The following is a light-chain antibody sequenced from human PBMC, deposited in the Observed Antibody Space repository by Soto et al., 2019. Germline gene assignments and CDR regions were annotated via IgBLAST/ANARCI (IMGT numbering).Light chain of an antibody. V-gene: IGKV3-20*01. CDR3: QQYGRT. J-gene: IGKJ2*01. CDR2: GAS. CDR1: QSVSSSY. Sequence: EIVLPQSPGTLSLSPGERATLSCRASQSVSSSYLAWYQQKPGQAPRLLIYGASSRATGIPDRFSGSGSGTDFTLTISRLEPEEFAVYYCQQYGRTFGQGTKLEIK.